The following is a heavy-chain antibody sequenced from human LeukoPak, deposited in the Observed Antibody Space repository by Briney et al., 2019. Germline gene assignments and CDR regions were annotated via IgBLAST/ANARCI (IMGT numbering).Heavy chain of an antibody. CDR2: IYTSGST. J-gene: IGHJ5*02. Sequence: SETLSLTCTVSGGSISSYYWSWIRQPAGKGLEWIGRIYTSGSTNYNPSLKSRVTMSVDTSKNQFSLKLSSVTAADTAVYYCARGPLAAAGTEWFDPWGQGTLVTVSS. V-gene: IGHV4-4*07. D-gene: IGHD6-13*01. CDR3: ARGPLAAAGTEWFDP. CDR1: GGSISSYY.